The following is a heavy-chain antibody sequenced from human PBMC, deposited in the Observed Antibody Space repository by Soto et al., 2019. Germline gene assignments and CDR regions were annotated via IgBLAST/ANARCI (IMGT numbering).Heavy chain of an antibody. V-gene: IGHV3-21*01. CDR3: AREDSIIIPDVSDF. D-gene: IGHD3-22*01. Sequence: GGSLRLSCTVSGFAFNNYGISWVRQAPGKGLEWVSSISKSDYTYYSDSVKGRFTISRDNAKNSVSLQMNTLRVEDTAVYYCAREDSIIIPDVSDFWGQGNLVTVSS. J-gene: IGHJ4*02. CDR2: ISKSDYT. CDR1: GFAFNNYG.